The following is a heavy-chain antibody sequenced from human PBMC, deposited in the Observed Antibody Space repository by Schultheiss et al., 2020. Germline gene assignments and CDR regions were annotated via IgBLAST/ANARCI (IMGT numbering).Heavy chain of an antibody. V-gene: IGHV3-48*04. Sequence: GGSLRLSCAASGFTFSSYGMHWVRQAPGKGLEWVSYISSTSSTKYYADSVKGRFTISRDNAKNTLSLQMHSPRAEDTAVYYCAREVVTTYAFDIWGQGTTVTVSS. CDR1: GFTFSSYG. D-gene: IGHD2-21*02. CDR2: ISSTSSTK. CDR3: AREVVTTYAFDI. J-gene: IGHJ3*02.